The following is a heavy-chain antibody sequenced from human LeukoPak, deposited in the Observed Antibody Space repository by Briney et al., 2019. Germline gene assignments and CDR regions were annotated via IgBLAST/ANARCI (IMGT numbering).Heavy chain of an antibody. D-gene: IGHD3-10*01. CDR1: GFTFSSYW. Sequence: GGSLRLSCAASGFTFSSYWMSWVRQAPGKGLEWVANIKQDGSEKYYVDSVKGRFTISRDNAKNSLYLQMNSLRAEDTAVYYCAKELYINADGDDAFDIWGQGTMVTVSS. CDR2: IKQDGSEK. J-gene: IGHJ3*02. CDR3: AKELYINADGDDAFDI. V-gene: IGHV3-7*01.